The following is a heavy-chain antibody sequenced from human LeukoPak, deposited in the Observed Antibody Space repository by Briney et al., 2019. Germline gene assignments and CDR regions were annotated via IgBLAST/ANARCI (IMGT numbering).Heavy chain of an antibody. J-gene: IGHJ4*02. Sequence: GGSLRLSCAASGFTFSSYAMSWVRQAPGKGLVWVSRINNDGSSTIYADSVRGRFTISRDNAKNTLYLQMNDLRAEDTSVYFCARSSYPYFFDYWGQGALVTVSS. V-gene: IGHV3-74*01. D-gene: IGHD3-10*01. CDR3: ARSSYPYFFDY. CDR1: GFTFSSYA. CDR2: INNDGSST.